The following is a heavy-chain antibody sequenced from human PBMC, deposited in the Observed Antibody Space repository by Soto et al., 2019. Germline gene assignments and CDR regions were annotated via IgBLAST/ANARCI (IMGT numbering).Heavy chain of an antibody. Sequence: QVQLQESGPGLVKPSETLSLTCTVSGGSISSYYWSWSRQPPGKGLEWIGYIYYSGSTNYNPSLKSRVTISVDTSKNQFSLKLSSVTAADTAVYYCARGGGKRGWGNFDYWGQGTLVTVSS. V-gene: IGHV4-59*01. J-gene: IGHJ4*02. CDR1: GGSISSYY. CDR3: ARGGGKRGWGNFDY. CDR2: IYYSGST. D-gene: IGHD6-19*01.